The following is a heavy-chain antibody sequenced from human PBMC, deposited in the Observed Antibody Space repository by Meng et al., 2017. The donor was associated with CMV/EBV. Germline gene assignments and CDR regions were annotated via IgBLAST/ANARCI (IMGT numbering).Heavy chain of an antibody. CDR3: ASGKYYYGSGSYYNPYY. CDR1: GGSVSSGSYY. CDR2: IYYSGST. J-gene: IGHJ4*02. Sequence: GSLRLSCTVSGGSVSSGSYYWSWIRQSPGKGLEWIGYIYYSGSTNYNPSLKSRVTISVDTSKNQFSLKLSSVTAADTAVYYCASGKYYYGSGSYYNPYYWGQGTLVTV. V-gene: IGHV4-61*01. D-gene: IGHD3-10*01.